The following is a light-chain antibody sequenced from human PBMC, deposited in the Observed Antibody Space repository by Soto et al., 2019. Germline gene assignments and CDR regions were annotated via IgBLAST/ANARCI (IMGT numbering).Light chain of an antibody. J-gene: IGKJ5*01. CDR3: QQYGCSPIT. V-gene: IGKV3-20*01. Sequence: EIVFTQSPATLSLSPGERATLSCRASQSVSSNHLAWYQHTPGQAPRLLIYAAFSTAAGRQERISGGGSRTVIPPTSSRLDPEDAAVYCRQQYGCSPITVGQGTRLEI. CDR2: AAF. CDR1: QSVSSNH.